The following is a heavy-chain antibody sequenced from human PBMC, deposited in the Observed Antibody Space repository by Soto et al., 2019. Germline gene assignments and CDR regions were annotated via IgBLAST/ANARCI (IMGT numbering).Heavy chain of an antibody. CDR3: VKAGVNWGDAFDI. J-gene: IGHJ3*02. CDR1: GFTFSSYA. V-gene: IGHV3-64D*09. Sequence: GGSLRLSCSASGFTFSSYAMHWVRQAPGKGLEYVSAISSNGGSTYYADSVKGRFTISRDNSKNTLYLQMSSLRAEDTAVYYCVKAGVNWGDAFDIWGQGTMVTVSS. CDR2: ISSNGGST. D-gene: IGHD7-27*01.